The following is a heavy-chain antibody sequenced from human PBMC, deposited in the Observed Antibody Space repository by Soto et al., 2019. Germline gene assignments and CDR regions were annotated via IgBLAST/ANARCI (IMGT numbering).Heavy chain of an antibody. CDR3: ARSVAVPGAHIDY. CDR1: GGSISGSY. D-gene: IGHD6-19*01. V-gene: IGHV4-59*01. J-gene: IGHJ4*02. Sequence: SETLSLTCSVSGGSISGSYWSWIRQSPGKGLEWLGYVYYTGSTNYSPSLRSRVSISVDTSKNEFSLRLSSVTAADTAVYFCARSVAVPGAHIDYWGQGTHVTVSS. CDR2: VYYTGST.